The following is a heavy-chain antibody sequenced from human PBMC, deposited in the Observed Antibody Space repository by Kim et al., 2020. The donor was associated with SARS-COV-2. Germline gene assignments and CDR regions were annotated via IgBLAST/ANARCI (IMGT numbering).Heavy chain of an antibody. D-gene: IGHD6-19*01. CDR1: GYTFTGYY. CDR3: AREGYWQWPRGEDNWFDP. CDR2: INPNSGGT. J-gene: IGHJ5*02. Sequence: ASVKVSCKASGYTFTGYYMHWVRQAPGQGLEWMGWINPNSGGTNYAQKFQGWVTMTRDTSISTAYMELSRLRSDDTAVYYCAREGYWQWPRGEDNWFDPWGQGTLVTVSS. V-gene: IGHV1-2*04.